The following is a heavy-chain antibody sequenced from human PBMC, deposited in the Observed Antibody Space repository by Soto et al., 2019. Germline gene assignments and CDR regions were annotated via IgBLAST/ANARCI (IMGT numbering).Heavy chain of an antibody. Sequence: QVQLVQSGAEVKKPGASVKVSCKASGYTFTSYAMHWVRQAPGQRLEWMGWINAGNGNTKYSQKFQGRVTITRDTSASTAYMELSSLRSEDTAVYYCARDIVGATTYYFDYWGQGTLDTVSS. D-gene: IGHD1-26*01. V-gene: IGHV1-3*01. CDR2: INAGNGNT. J-gene: IGHJ4*02. CDR1: GYTFTSYA. CDR3: ARDIVGATTYYFDY.